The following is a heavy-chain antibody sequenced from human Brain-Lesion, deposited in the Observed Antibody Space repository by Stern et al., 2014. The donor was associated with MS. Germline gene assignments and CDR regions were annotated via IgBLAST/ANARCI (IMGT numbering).Heavy chain of an antibody. J-gene: IGHJ4*02. CDR2: ISYDGSDK. Sequence: VQLVESEGGVVQPGRSLRLSCAASGFTFTNYGMHWVRQAPGKGLEWVAVISYDGSDKYYADSVKGRFTISRDNSKNTLYLQMNSLRGEDTAMYYCANSLGTYSRCGGDCYSRADYWGQGTLVTVCS. V-gene: IGHV3-30*18. D-gene: IGHD2-21*02. CDR3: ANSLGTYSRCGGDCYSRADY. CDR1: GFTFTNYG.